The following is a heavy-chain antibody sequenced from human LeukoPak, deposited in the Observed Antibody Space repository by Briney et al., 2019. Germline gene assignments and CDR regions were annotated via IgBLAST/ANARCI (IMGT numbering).Heavy chain of an antibody. D-gene: IGHD2-21*02. V-gene: IGHV1-18*01. Sequence: ASVKVSCKASGYTFTSYGISWVRQAPGQGLEWMGWISAYNGNTNCAQRLQGRVTMTTDTSTSTAYMELRSLRSDDTAVYYCARVPYCGGDCYGDAFDIWGQGTMVTVSS. CDR3: ARVPYCGGDCYGDAFDI. CDR2: ISAYNGNT. J-gene: IGHJ3*02. CDR1: GYTFTSYG.